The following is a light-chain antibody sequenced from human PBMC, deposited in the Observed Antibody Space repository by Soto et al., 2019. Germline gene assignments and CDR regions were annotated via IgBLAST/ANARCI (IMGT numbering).Light chain of an antibody. CDR1: QNVGNY. V-gene: IGKV3-11*01. Sequence: EIVFTQSPDTLSLFPGERATLSCRASQNVGNYLAWYQEKPGQAPRLLISDSSNRATGIPARFSGSGSGTDFTLTISGXEPDDFALYFCQQRADWPITFGPGTKVDIK. CDR2: DSS. CDR3: QQRADWPIT. J-gene: IGKJ3*01.